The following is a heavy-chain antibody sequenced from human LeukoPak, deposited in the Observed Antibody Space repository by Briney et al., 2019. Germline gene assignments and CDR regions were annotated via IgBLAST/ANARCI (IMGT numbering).Heavy chain of an antibody. CDR3: AKGFMSSGWYFDY. V-gene: IGHV3-23*01. J-gene: IGHJ4*02. CDR1: GFTFSSYT. Sequence: PGGSLRLSCAASGFTFSSYTMSWVRQAPGKGLEWVSAISGSGGSTYYADSVKGRFTISRDNSKNTLYLQMNSLRAEDTAVYYCAKGFMSSGWYFDYRGQGTLVTVSS. D-gene: IGHD6-19*01. CDR2: ISGSGGST.